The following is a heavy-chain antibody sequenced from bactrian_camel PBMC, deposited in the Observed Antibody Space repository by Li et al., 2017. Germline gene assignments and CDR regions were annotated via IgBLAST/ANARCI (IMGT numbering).Heavy chain of an antibody. CDR2: IDTDGST. CDR1: GYIYEGCG. V-gene: IGHV3S63*01. CDR3: AASPGLGCPGPGLPRLPSLYRY. J-gene: IGHJ4*01. D-gene: IGHD1*01. Sequence: HVQLVESGGGLVQAGGSLTLSCKASGYIYEGCGMGWYRQAPGKEREGVACIDTDGSTFYADSVKGRFTISRDNAKNTLYLQMNSLKPEDTAMYYCAASPGLGCPGPGLPRLPSLYRYWGQGTQVTVS.